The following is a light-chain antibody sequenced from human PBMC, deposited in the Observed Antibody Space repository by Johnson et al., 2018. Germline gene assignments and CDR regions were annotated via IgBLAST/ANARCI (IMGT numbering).Light chain of an antibody. CDR3: GTWDSSLCAGNV. CDR1: SSNIGNNY. V-gene: IGLV1-51*02. Sequence: QSVLTQPPSVSAAPGQKVTISCSGSSSNIGNNYVSWYQQLPGTAPKLLIYENTKRPSGIPDRFSGSKSGTSATLGITGLQTGDEADYYCGTWDSSLCAGNVVGTGTKVTGL. J-gene: IGLJ1*01. CDR2: ENT.